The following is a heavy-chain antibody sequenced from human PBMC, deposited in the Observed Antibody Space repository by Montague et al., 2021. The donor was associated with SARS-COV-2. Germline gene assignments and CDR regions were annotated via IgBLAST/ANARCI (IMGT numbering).Heavy chain of an antibody. CDR1: GASVNSGDYF. CDR2: IYSSGST. CDR3: AKEGGKMVFDQ. Sequence: TLSLTCTVSGASVNSGDYFWTWIRQPVGETLEWIGRIYSSGSTTYNPSLKSRVTMSLATSENQFSLRLSSVTASDTAVYYCAKEGGKMVFDQWGQGTLVTVSS. D-gene: IGHD2-8*01. J-gene: IGHJ4*02. V-gene: IGHV4-61*02.